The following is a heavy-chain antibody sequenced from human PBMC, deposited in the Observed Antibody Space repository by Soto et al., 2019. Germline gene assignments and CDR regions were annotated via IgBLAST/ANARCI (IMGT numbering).Heavy chain of an antibody. J-gene: IGHJ5*02. Sequence: GGSLRLSCAASGFTFSDYYMSWIRQAPGKGLEWVSYISSSGSTIYYADSVKGRFTISRDNAKNSLYLQMNSLRAEDTAVYYCARATETRILYWFDPWGQGTLVTVSS. D-gene: IGHD2-15*01. CDR1: GFTFSDYY. CDR2: ISSSGSTI. V-gene: IGHV3-11*01. CDR3: ARATETRILYWFDP.